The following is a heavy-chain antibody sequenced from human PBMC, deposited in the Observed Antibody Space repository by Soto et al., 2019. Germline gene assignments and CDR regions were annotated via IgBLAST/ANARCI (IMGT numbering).Heavy chain of an antibody. CDR3: ARGIPAVPAVLNELLWFGDDAFDI. V-gene: IGHV1-2*04. D-gene: IGHD3-10*01. Sequence: ASVKVSCKASGYTFTGYYMHWVRQAPGQGLEWMGWINPNSGGTNYAQKFQGWVTMTRDTSISTAYMELSRLRSDDTAVYYCARGIPAVPAVLNELLWFGDDAFDIWGQGTMVTVSS. J-gene: IGHJ3*02. CDR2: INPNSGGT. CDR1: GYTFTGYY.